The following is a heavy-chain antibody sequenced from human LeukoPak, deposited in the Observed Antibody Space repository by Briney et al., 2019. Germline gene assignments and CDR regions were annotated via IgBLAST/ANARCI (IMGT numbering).Heavy chain of an antibody. CDR2: INHSGST. CDR3: ARESSSSWRGYWFDP. CDR1: GGSFSGYY. D-gene: IGHD6-13*01. Sequence: PSETLSLTCAVYGGSFSGYYWSWIRQPPGKGLEWIGEINHSGSTNYNPSLKSRVTISVDTSKNQFSLKLSSVTAADTAVYYCARESSSSWRGYWFDPWGQGTLVTVSS. J-gene: IGHJ5*02. V-gene: IGHV4-34*01.